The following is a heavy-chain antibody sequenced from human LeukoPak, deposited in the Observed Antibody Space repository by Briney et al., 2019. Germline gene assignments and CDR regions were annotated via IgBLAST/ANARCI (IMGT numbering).Heavy chain of an antibody. V-gene: IGHV4-34*01. Sequence: SETLSLTGAVYGGSFSGYYWSWIRQPPGKGLEWIGEINHSGSTNYNPSLKSRVTISVDTSKNQFSLKLSSVTAADTAVYYYARVDGYSYGYFDYWGQGTLVTVSS. D-gene: IGHD5-18*01. CDR3: ARVDGYSYGYFDY. CDR2: INHSGST. CDR1: GGSFSGYY. J-gene: IGHJ4*02.